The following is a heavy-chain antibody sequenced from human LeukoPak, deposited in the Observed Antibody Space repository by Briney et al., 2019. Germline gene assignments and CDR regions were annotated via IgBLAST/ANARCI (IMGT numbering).Heavy chain of an antibody. J-gene: IGHJ4*02. D-gene: IGHD2-21*01. CDR1: GFTFSSYA. CDR3: AKVESYCGGDCYSYYFDY. V-gene: IGHV3-23*01. Sequence: GGSLRLSCAASGFTFSSYAMSWVRQAPGKGLEWVSAISGSGGSTYYADSVKVRFTISRDNSKNTLYLQMNSLRAEDTAVYYCAKVESYCGGDCYSYYFDYWGQGTLVTVSS. CDR2: ISGSGGST.